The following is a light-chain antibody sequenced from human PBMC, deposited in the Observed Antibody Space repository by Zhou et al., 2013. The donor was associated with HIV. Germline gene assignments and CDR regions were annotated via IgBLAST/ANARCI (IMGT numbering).Light chain of an antibody. CDR2: AAS. J-gene: IGKJ5*01. CDR1: HNINNW. CDR3: QQSSSLLVT. Sequence: DILMTQSPSTLSASVGDRVNITCRASHNINNWLAWYQQKPGKAPNLLISAASSLQSGVPSRFSGSGSGTDFTLTISSLQLEDFASYYCQQSSSLLVTFGQGTRLDIK. V-gene: IGKV1-39*01.